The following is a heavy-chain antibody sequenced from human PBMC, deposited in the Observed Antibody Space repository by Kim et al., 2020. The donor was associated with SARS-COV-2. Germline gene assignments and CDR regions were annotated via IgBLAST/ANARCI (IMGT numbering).Heavy chain of an antibody. Sequence: SQTLSLTCAISGDSVSSNSAAWNWIRQSPSRGLEWLGRTYYRSKWYNDYAVSVKSRITINPDTSKNQFSLQLNSVTPEDTAVYHCAREVYSSSWQAHPTLFDPWGQGTLVTVSS. CDR1: GDSVSSNSAA. CDR3: AREVYSSSWQAHPTLFDP. D-gene: IGHD6-13*01. CDR2: TYYRSKWYN. V-gene: IGHV6-1*01. J-gene: IGHJ5*02.